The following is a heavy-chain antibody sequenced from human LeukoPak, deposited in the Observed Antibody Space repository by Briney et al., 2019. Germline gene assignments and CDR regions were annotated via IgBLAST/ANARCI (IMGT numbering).Heavy chain of an antibody. D-gene: IGHD1-26*01. Sequence: SETLSLTCTVSGGSISSSSYYWGWIRQPPGKGVEWIGSIYYSGSTYYNPSLKSRVTIAVDTSKNTFSLKLSSVTAADTAVYYCARQVGATEHDYWGQGTLVTVSS. J-gene: IGHJ4*02. CDR2: IYYSGST. V-gene: IGHV4-39*01. CDR3: ARQVGATEHDY. CDR1: GGSISSSSYY.